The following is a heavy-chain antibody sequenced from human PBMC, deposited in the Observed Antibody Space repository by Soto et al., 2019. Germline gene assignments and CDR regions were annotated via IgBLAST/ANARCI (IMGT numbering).Heavy chain of an antibody. Sequence: ASVKVSCKASGYTFTSYGISWVRQAPGQGLEWMGWISAYNGNTNYAQKLQGRVTMTTDTSTSAAYMELGSLRSDDTAVYYCARDGYCSGGSCYSFPMAGKNPNYNWNDDIDYWGQGTLVTVSS. CDR3: ARDGYCSGGSCYSFPMAGKNPNYNWNDDIDY. CDR1: GYTFTSYG. J-gene: IGHJ4*02. D-gene: IGHD2-15*01. V-gene: IGHV1-18*01. CDR2: ISAYNGNT.